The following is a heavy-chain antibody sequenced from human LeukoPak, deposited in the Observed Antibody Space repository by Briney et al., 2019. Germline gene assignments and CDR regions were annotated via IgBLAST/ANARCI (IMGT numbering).Heavy chain of an antibody. CDR2: IRSKAYGGTT. Sequence: PGGSLRLSCTASGFTFGDYAMSWFRQAPGKGLEWVGFIRSKAYGGTTEYAASVKGRFTILRDDSKSIAYLQMNSLKTEDTAVYYCARGYRYPTGYFDYWGQGTLVTVSS. D-gene: IGHD5-18*01. V-gene: IGHV3-49*03. J-gene: IGHJ4*02. CDR3: ARGYRYPTGYFDY. CDR1: GFTFGDYA.